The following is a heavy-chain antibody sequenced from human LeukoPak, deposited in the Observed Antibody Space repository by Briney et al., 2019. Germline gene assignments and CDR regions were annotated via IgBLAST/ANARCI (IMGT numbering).Heavy chain of an antibody. J-gene: IGHJ4*02. CDR1: GYTFTGYY. Sequence: ASVKASCKASGYTFTGYYMHWVRQAPGQGLEWMGWINPNSGGTNYAKKFQGRVTMTRETSISTASMELTRLTSNDTAVYYCARDTVDYWGQGTLVTVSS. V-gene: IGHV1-2*02. D-gene: IGHD4-17*01. CDR2: INPNSGGT. CDR3: ARDTVDY.